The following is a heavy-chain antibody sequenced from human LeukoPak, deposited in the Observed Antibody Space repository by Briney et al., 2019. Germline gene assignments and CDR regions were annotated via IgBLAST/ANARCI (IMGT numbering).Heavy chain of an antibody. J-gene: IGHJ4*02. CDR1: GFTFRDYN. CDR3: ARDDRPYGHDFDY. V-gene: IGHV3-49*03. CDR2: IRSKADGGTT. Sequence: GRSLRPSCTASGFTFRDYNINWFRQAPGRGLEWVGFIRSKADGGTTEYAASVKGGFTISRDDSKNVAYLQINNLRAEDTALYYCARDDRPYGHDFDYWGQGTLVTVSS. D-gene: IGHD4-17*01.